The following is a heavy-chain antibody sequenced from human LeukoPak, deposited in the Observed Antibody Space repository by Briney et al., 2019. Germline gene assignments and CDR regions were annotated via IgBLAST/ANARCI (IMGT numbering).Heavy chain of an antibody. J-gene: IGHJ6*02. Sequence: GGSLRLSCAASGFTFSSYDMHWVRQATGKGLEWVSAIGTAGDTYYPGSVKGRFTISRENAKNSLYLQMNSLRAGDTAVYYCARERVVVAGLNYYYYGMDVWGQGTTVTVSS. CDR1: GFTFSSYD. CDR2: IGTAGDT. D-gene: IGHD6-19*01. V-gene: IGHV3-13*01. CDR3: ARERVVVAGLNYYYYGMDV.